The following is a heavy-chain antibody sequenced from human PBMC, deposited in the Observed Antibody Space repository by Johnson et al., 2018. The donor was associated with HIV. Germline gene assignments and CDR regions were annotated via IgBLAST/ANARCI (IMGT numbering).Heavy chain of an antibody. D-gene: IGHD1-1*01. Sequence: VQLVESGGGVVRPGGSLRLSCAASGFTFDDYAMSWVRQAPGKGLEWVSGINWDGGSTGFADSVKGRFTTSRDNAKNSLYLQMNSLRAEDTAVYYCATVWRNEGRHAFDIWGQGTVVTVSS. CDR2: INWDGGST. J-gene: IGHJ3*02. CDR3: ATVWRNEGRHAFDI. V-gene: IGHV3-20*04. CDR1: GFTFDDYA.